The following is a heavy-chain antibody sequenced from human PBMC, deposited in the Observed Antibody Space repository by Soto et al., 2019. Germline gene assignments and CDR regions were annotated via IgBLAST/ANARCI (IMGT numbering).Heavy chain of an antibody. J-gene: IGHJ4*02. Sequence: QVQLQQWGAGLLKPSETLSLTCAVYGGSFSGYYWSWIRQPPGKGLEWIGEINHSGSTNYNPSLKSRGTIAVDTAKNQCALKLSSVTAADTAVYYCARGPRYCSGGSCYVAYWGQGTLVTVSS. CDR2: INHSGST. D-gene: IGHD2-15*01. CDR3: ARGPRYCSGGSCYVAY. V-gene: IGHV4-34*01. CDR1: GGSFSGYY.